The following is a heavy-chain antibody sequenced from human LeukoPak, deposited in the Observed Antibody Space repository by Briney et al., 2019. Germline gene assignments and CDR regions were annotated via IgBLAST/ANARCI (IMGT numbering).Heavy chain of an antibody. CDR2: ISSSAIGT. CDR3: ARDVVGVSFFDY. J-gene: IGHJ4*02. D-gene: IGHD2-2*01. CDR1: GLTFVSYA. Sequence: GGSLRLSCAASGLTFVSYAMSWVRQAPGRGLEWVSAISSSAIGTYYADSVKGRFTISRDNAKNSLYLQMNSLRAEDTAVYYCARDVVGVSFFDYWGQGTLVTVSS. V-gene: IGHV3-23*01.